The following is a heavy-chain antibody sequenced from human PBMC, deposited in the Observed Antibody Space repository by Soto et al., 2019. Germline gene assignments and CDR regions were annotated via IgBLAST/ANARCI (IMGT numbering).Heavy chain of an antibody. J-gene: IGHJ6*02. CDR3: ARGEITLLGGMDV. CDR1: GGSFRGYY. D-gene: IGHD3-10*01. CDR2: INHSGTS. V-gene: IGHV4-34*01. Sequence: PSETLSLTCTVSGGSFRGYYLGWVRQPPGKGLEWIGAINHSGTSNYHPSLKSRVTISVATSKNQFSLTVNSVTPADTAVYYCARGEITLLGGMDVWGQGTTVTSP.